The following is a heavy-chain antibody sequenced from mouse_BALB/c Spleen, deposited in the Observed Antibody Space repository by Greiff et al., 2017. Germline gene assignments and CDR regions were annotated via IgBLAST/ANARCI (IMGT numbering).Heavy chain of an antibody. D-gene: IGHD2-4*01. J-gene: IGHJ4*01. Sequence: QVQLQQSGAELMKPGASVKISCKATGYTFSSYWMHWVKQRPGQGLEWIGYINPSTGYTEYNQKFKDKATLTADKSSSTAYMQLSSLTSEDSAVYYCARRRPYDYDEGFYAMDYWGQGTSVTVSS. V-gene: IGHV1S26*01. CDR1: GYTFSSYW. CDR3: ARRRPYDYDEGFYAMDY. CDR2: INPSTGYT.